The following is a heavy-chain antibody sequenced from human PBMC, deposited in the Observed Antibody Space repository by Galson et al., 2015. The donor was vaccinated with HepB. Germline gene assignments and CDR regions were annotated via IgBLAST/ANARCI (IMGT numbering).Heavy chain of an antibody. CDR1: GFTFSSYS. CDR2: ISSSSCYI. J-gene: IGHJ4*02. D-gene: IGHD6-19*01. V-gene: IGHV3-21*01. CDR3: AGEGIAVAAYYFDY. Sequence: SLRLSCAASGFTFSSYSMNWVRQAPGKGLEWVSSISSSSCYIYYADSVKGRFTISRDNAKNSLYLQMNSLRAEDTAVYYCAGEGIAVAAYYFDYWGQGTLVTVSS.